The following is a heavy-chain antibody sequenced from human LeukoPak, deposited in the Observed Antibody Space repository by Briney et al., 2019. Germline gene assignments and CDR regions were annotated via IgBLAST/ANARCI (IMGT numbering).Heavy chain of an antibody. J-gene: IGHJ4*02. D-gene: IGHD1-1*01. Sequence: GASVKDSCKASLYTFTKYGISWVRQAPGQGLAWMGWISAYNGNTNYVKKLEGRVTMTTDTSTSTAYMELRSLRSDDTAVYYCARSGHRDNWNDDYWGQGILVTVSS. V-gene: IGHV1-18*01. CDR3: ARSGHRDNWNDDY. CDR2: ISAYNGNT. CDR1: LYTFTKYG.